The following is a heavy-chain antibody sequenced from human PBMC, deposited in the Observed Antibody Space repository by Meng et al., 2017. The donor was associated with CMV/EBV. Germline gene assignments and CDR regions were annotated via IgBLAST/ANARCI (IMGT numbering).Heavy chain of an antibody. V-gene: IGHV3-30*02. CDR2: IRNDGSNK. J-gene: IGHJ5*02. Sequence: GESLKISCAASGFIFNNYVMHWVRQAPGKGLEWVAFIRNDGSNKYYAESVKGRFTISRDNSRNTLYLQMNGLRGEDTAVYYCAREADCTRTTCPPGSWGQGTLVTVSS. CDR1: GFIFNNYV. D-gene: IGHD1-7*01. CDR3: AREADCTRTTCPPGS.